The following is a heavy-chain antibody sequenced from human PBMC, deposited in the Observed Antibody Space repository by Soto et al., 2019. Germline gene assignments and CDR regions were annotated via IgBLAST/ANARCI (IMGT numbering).Heavy chain of an antibody. CDR1: GFTFSNFA. V-gene: IGHV3-23*01. Sequence: EVQVLESGGGSVQPGGSLRLSCAASGFTFSNFAMSWVRHAPGKGLEWVSEISGSTGTTSYADSVKGRFIISRDNSKNTVHQQMNSLRAEDTAVYYCAKDTSSSPYYMDVWGKGTAVTVSS. CDR3: AKDTSSSPYYMDV. D-gene: IGHD2-2*01. J-gene: IGHJ6*03. CDR2: ISGSTGTT.